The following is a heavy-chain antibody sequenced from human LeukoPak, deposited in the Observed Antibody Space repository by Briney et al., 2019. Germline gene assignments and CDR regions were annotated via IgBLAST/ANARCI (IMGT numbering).Heavy chain of an antibody. CDR2: IYASGST. CDR3: ARHPGYYYYYMDV. V-gene: IGHV4-4*07. CDR1: GGSISSYY. Sequence: SETLSLTCTVSGGSISSYYWSWIRQPAGKGLEWLGRIYASGSTNYNPSLKSRVTMSVDTSQNQFSLKVSSVTAADTAVYYCARHPGYYYYYMDVWGKGTTVTISS. J-gene: IGHJ6*03.